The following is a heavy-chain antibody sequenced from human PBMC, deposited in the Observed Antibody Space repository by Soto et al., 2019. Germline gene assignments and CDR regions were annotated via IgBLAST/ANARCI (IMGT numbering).Heavy chain of an antibody. V-gene: IGHV4-59*01. CDR2: IYYSGST. Sequence: SETLSLTCTVSGGSISSYYWSWIRQPPGKGLEWIGYIYYSGSTNYNPSLKSRVTISVDTSKNQFSLKLSSVTAADTAVYYCARTRRDSPLVNFDYWGQGTLVTVSS. CDR3: ARTRRDSPLVNFDY. CDR1: GGSISSYY. J-gene: IGHJ4*02. D-gene: IGHD2-21*01.